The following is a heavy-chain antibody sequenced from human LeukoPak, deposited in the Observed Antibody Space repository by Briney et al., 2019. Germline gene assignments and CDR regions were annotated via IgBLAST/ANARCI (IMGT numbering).Heavy chain of an antibody. Sequence: GGSLRLSCAASGFTFSSYGMHWVRQAPGKGLEWVAVISYDGSNKYYADSVKGRFTISRDNSKNTLYLQMNSLRAEDTAVYYCASFFEYSSSSRAYYYYGMDVWGQGTTVTVSS. D-gene: IGHD6-6*01. V-gene: IGHV3-30*03. CDR3: ASFFEYSSSSRAYYYYGMDV. CDR1: GFTFSSYG. J-gene: IGHJ6*02. CDR2: ISYDGSNK.